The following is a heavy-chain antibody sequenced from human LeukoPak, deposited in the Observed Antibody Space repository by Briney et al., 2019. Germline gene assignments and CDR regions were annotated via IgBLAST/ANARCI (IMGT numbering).Heavy chain of an antibody. J-gene: IGHJ4*02. CDR3: ARDVEYYDSSGYYPHYYFDY. CDR1: GYTFTSYA. CDR2: INAGNGNT. Sequence: ASVKVSCKASGYTFTSYAMHWVRQAPGQRLEWMGWINAGNGNTKYSQEFQGRLTITRDTSASTAYMELSSLRSEDMAVYYCARDVEYYDSSGYYPHYYFDYWGQGTLVTVSS. D-gene: IGHD3-22*01. V-gene: IGHV1-3*03.